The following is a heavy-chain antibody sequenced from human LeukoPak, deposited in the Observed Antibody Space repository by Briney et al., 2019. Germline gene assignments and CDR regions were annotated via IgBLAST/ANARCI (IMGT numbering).Heavy chain of an antibody. CDR3: AKTSYCSSTSCYPKFDY. CDR2: ISSSGGST. V-gene: IGHV3-23*01. Sequence: GGSLRLSCAASGFTFSSYSMSWVRQAPGKGLEWVSAISSSGGSTDYTDSVKGRFTISRDNSKNTLYLQMNSLRAEDTAVYYCAKTSYCSSTSCYPKFDYWGQGTLVTVSS. CDR1: GFTFSSYS. D-gene: IGHD2-2*01. J-gene: IGHJ4*02.